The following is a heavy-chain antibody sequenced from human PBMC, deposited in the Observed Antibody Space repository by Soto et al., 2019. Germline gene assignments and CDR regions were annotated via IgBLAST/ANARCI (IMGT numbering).Heavy chain of an antibody. J-gene: IGHJ4*02. Sequence: EVQLLESGGGLVQPGGSLRLSCAASGFTFSSYSMNWVRQAPGKGLEWVASVGGGGDHTFYADSVKGGFTISRDDSQSTLFLQMNSLRADDTAVYFCAKRDSGSGRSPPLINYWGQGTLVTVSS. V-gene: IGHV3-23*01. D-gene: IGHD3-10*01. CDR2: VGGGGDHT. CDR1: GFTFSSYS. CDR3: AKRDSGSGRSPPLINY.